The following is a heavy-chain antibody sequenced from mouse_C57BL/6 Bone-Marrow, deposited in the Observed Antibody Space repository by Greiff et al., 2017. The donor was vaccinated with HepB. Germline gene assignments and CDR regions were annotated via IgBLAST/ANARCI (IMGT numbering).Heavy chain of an antibody. D-gene: IGHD3-2*02. CDR3: ARSSGYVYAMDY. V-gene: IGHV1-50*01. CDR1: GYTFTSYW. CDR2: IDPSDSYT. J-gene: IGHJ4*01. Sequence: VKLQQPGAELVKPGASVKLSCKASGYTFTSYWMQWVKQRPGQGLEWIGEIDPSDSYTNCNQKFKGKATLTVDTSSSTAYMQLSSLTSEDSAVYYCARSSGYVYAMDYWGQGTSVTVSS.